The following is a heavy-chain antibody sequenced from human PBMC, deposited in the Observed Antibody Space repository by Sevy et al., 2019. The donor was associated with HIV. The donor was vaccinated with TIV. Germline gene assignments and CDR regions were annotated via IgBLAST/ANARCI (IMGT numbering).Heavy chain of an antibody. J-gene: IGHJ3*02. CDR2: IYPGDSDT. V-gene: IGHV5-51*01. CDR1: GYSFTNYW. CDR3: ARPRSSGWYAGLDAFDM. D-gene: IGHD6-19*01. Sequence: GESLKISCKGSGYSFTNYWISWVRQMPGQGLEWVAIIYPGDSDTRYSRSFQGQVTISADRSISTAYLQWSSLKASDTAMYYCARPRSSGWYAGLDAFDMWGQGTMVTVSS.